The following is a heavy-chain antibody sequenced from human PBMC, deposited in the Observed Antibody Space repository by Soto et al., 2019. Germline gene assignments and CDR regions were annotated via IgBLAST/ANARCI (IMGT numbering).Heavy chain of an antibody. CDR2: IYSGGST. CDR1: GFTVSSNY. Sequence: HPGGSLRLSCAASGFTVSSNYMSWVRQAPGKGVEWFSVIYSGGSTYYADSVKGRFTISRDNSKNTLYLQMNSLRAEDTAVYYCAKSPARALILVGDAFDIWGQGTMVTVS. V-gene: IGHV3-66*01. CDR3: AKSPARALILVGDAFDI. J-gene: IGHJ3*02. D-gene: IGHD2-2*01.